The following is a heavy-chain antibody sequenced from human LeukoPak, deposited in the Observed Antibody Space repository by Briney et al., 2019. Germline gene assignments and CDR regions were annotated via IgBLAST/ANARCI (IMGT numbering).Heavy chain of an antibody. CDR1: GFTFSSYN. V-gene: IGHV3-48*04. CDR2: INTGSNTI. Sequence: GESLRLSCAASGFTFSSYNMDWVRQAPGKGLEWVSYINTGSNTIYYADSVKGRFTISRDNAANSLYLQMNSLRVEDTAVYYCVRDGGAVGNMDYWGQGTLVTVSS. CDR3: VRDGGAVGNMDY. J-gene: IGHJ4*02. D-gene: IGHD3-16*01.